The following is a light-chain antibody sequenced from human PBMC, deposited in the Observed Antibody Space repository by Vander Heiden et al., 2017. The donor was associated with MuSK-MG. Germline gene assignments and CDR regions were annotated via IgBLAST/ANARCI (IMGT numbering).Light chain of an antibody. J-gene: IGLJ3*02. Sequence: QSALTQPASVSGSPGQSITISCTGTSSDVGGYNYVSWYQQPPGKAPKLMIYEFSNRPSGVSNRFSGSKSGNTASLTISGLQAEDEADYYCSSYTSSSTPWVFGGGTKLTVL. CDR3: SSYTSSSTPWV. V-gene: IGLV2-14*01. CDR2: EFS. CDR1: SSDVGGYNY.